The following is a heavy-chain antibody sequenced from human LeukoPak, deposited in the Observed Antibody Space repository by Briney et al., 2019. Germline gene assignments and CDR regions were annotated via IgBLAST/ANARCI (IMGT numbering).Heavy chain of an antibody. CDR3: ARDKHRENYFDY. D-gene: IGHD1-26*01. V-gene: IGHV1-69*13. Sequence: ASVKVSCKASGGTFSSYAISWVRQAPGQGLEWMGGIIPIFGTANYAQKFQGRVTITADESTSTAYVELSSLRSEDTAVYYCARDKHRENYFDYWGQGTLVTVSS. J-gene: IGHJ4*02. CDR1: GGTFSSYA. CDR2: IIPIFGTA.